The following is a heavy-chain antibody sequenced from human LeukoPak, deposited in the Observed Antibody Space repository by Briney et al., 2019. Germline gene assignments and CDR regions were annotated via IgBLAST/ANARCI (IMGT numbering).Heavy chain of an antibody. Sequence: GGSLRLSCAASGFTFSFSAMTWVRQPPGKGLEWVSPISGSGGSSYYADSVKGRFTISRDNSKNTLYLQMNSLRAEDTAVYYCAKGRGSSWFTSSYSMDAWGKGTTVTVSS. CDR1: GFTFSFSA. CDR3: AKGRGSSWFTSSYSMDA. J-gene: IGHJ6*03. V-gene: IGHV3-23*01. D-gene: IGHD6-13*01. CDR2: ISGSGGSS.